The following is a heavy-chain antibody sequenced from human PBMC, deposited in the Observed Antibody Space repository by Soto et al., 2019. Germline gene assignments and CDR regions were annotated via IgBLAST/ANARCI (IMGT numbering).Heavy chain of an antibody. Sequence: EVQVEESGGGLVQPGGSLRLACAASGFQFSSYSMNWVHQAPGKGLEWVSYISSSSSTVYYADSVKGRFTMSRDNAKKSLYLQMNSLRAEDTAVYYCARVDSYWYFDLWGRGTLVTVSS. V-gene: IGHV3-48*01. D-gene: IGHD2-2*03. J-gene: IGHJ2*01. CDR3: ARVDSYWYFDL. CDR1: GFQFSSYS. CDR2: ISSSSSTV.